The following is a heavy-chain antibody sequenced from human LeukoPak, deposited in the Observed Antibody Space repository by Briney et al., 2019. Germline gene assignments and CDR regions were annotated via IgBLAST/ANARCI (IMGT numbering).Heavy chain of an antibody. J-gene: IGHJ5*02. CDR2: ISGGRSI. V-gene: IGHV3-53*01. Sequence: GGSLTHSRPGSGFSYSSQSMTWLRQAPGKGLEWVSVISGGRSIYYADSVKGRFTISSDISKNTLYLQMNSLRAEDTAIYYCARNGTGGVYKFFDLWGQGTLVTVSS. CDR3: ARNGTGGVYKFFDL. CDR1: GFSYSSQS. D-gene: IGHD2-8*01.